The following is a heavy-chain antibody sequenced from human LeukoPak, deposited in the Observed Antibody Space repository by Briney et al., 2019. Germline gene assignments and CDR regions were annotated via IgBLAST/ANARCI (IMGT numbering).Heavy chain of an antibody. CDR2: INWNSDTI. V-gene: IGHV3-9*03. D-gene: IGHD2-2*01. CDR3: AKDTSGPNLVPAALDFDP. CDR1: GFTFNDYA. J-gene: IGHJ5*02. Sequence: PGGSLRLSCAASGFTFNDYAMHWVRQAPGKGLEWVSGINWNSDTIEYADPVKGRFTISRDNGKNSLYLQMNSLRADDMALYYCAKDTSGPNLVPAALDFDPWGQGTLVTVSP.